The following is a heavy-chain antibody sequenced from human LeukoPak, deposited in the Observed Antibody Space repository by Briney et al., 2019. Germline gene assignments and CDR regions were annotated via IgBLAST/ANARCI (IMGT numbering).Heavy chain of an antibody. CDR1: GYTFTGYY. CDR2: INPNSGGT. J-gene: IGHJ4*02. D-gene: IGHD2-15*01. CDR3: ARDPIGSRWPYYFDY. Sequence: ASVKVSCKASGYTFTGYYMHWARQAPGQGLEWMGRINPNSGGTNYAQKFQGRVTMTRDTSISTAYMELSSLRSEDTAVYYCARDPIGSRWPYYFDYWGQGTLVTVSS. V-gene: IGHV1-2*06.